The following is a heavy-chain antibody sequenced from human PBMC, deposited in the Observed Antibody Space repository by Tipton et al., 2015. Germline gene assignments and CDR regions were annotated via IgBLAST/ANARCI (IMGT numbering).Heavy chain of an antibody. CDR2: IYYSGST. CDR3: ARASIIQGYYHDSSRYYLFNS. CDR1: GDSINRYY. Sequence: LRLSCSVSGDSINRYYWSWIRQSPGEGLEWIGYIYYSGSTNYNPSLRSRVAMSMDTSKNQFSLKLSSVIAADTAVYYCARASIIQGYYHDSSRYYLFNSWGQGTLVTVSS. J-gene: IGHJ1*01. V-gene: IGHV4-59*01. D-gene: IGHD3-22*01.